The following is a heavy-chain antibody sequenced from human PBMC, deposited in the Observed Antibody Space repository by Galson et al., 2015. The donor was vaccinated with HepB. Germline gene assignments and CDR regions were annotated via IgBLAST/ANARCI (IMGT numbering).Heavy chain of an antibody. CDR1: GFTFSSYG. CDR3: AKKSSPMKSSEFDY. D-gene: IGHD6-19*01. Sequence: SLRLSCAASGFTFSSYGMHWVRQAPGKGLEWVAVISYDGSNKYYADSVKGRFTISRDNSKSTLYLQMNSLRAEDTAVYYCAKKSSPMKSSEFDYWGQGTLVTVSS. V-gene: IGHV3-30*18. J-gene: IGHJ4*02. CDR2: ISYDGSNK.